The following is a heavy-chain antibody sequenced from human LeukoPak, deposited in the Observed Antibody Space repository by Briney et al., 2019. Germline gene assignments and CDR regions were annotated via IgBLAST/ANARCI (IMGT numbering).Heavy chain of an antibody. Sequence: SQTLSLTCTVSGGSIYSGGYSWSWIRQPPGKGLEWIGYIYHSGSTYYNPSLKSRVTISVDRSKNQFSLKLSSVTAADTAVYYCARGPSKGTVTPRGWFDPWGQGTLVTVSS. CDR2: IYHSGST. CDR3: ARGPSKGTVTPRGWFDP. D-gene: IGHD4-17*01. CDR1: GGSIYSGGYS. V-gene: IGHV4-30-2*01. J-gene: IGHJ5*02.